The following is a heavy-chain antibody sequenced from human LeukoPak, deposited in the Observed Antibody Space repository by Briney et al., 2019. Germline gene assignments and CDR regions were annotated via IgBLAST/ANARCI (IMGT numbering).Heavy chain of an antibody. D-gene: IGHD3-22*01. J-gene: IGHJ4*02. V-gene: IGHV3-11*04. CDR1: GFTFSDYY. CDR2: ISSSGSTI. Sequence: GGSLRLSCAASGFTFSDYYMSWIRQAPGKGLEWVSYISSSGSTIYYADSVKGRFTISRDNAKNSLYLQMNSLRAEDTAVYYCARDLYRIVVVPHYFDYWGQGTLVTVSS. CDR3: ARDLYRIVVVPHYFDY.